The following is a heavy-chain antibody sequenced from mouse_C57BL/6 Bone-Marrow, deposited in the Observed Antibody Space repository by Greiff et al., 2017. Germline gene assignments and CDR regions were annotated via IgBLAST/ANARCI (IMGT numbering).Heavy chain of an antibody. J-gene: IGHJ2*01. D-gene: IGHD2-14*01. CDR2: IYPRSGNT. CDR3: ARGEVPYYYGG. Sequence: QVQLQQSGAELARPGASVKLSCKASGYTFTSYGISWVKQRPGQGLEWIGEIYPRSGNTYYNEKFKGKATLTADKSSSAAYMELRSLTSEDSAVYFCARGEVPYYYGGWGQGTTLAVS. CDR1: GYTFTSYG. V-gene: IGHV1-81*01.